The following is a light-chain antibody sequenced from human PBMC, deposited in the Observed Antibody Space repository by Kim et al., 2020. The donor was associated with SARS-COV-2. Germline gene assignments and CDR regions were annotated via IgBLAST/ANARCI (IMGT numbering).Light chain of an antibody. Sequence: ASVGERVTLTCRARQGMSSWLAWYQQKPGKAPKLLIYGASTWESGVPSRFSGSGSGTDFALTISSLQPEDFAIYYCQQANSLPLTFGGGTKVDIK. CDR3: QQANSLPLT. J-gene: IGKJ4*01. CDR2: GAS. V-gene: IGKV1D-12*01. CDR1: QGMSSW.